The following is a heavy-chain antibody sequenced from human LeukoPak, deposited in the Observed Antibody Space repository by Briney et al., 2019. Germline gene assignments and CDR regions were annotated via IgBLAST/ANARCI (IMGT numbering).Heavy chain of an antibody. J-gene: IGHJ3*02. V-gene: IGHV1-69*06. Sequence: ASVKVSCKASGGTFSSYAISWVRQAPGQGLEWMGGIIPIFGTANYAQKFQGRVTITADKSTSTAYMELSSLRSEDTAVYYCARGGNFAGSDAFDIWGQGTMVTVSS. CDR1: GGTFSSYA. CDR3: ARGGNFAGSDAFDI. D-gene: IGHD1-26*01. CDR2: IIPIFGTA.